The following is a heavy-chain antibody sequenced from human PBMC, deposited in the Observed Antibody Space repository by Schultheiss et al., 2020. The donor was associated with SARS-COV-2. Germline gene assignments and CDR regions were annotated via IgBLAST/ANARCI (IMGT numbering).Heavy chain of an antibody. CDR1: GFTFSSYS. D-gene: IGHD1-26*01. CDR2: ISSSGSTI. J-gene: IGHJ4*02. Sequence: GGSLRLSCAASGFTFSSYSMNWVRQAPGKGLEWVSYISSSGSTIYYADSVKGRFTISRDNAKNSLYLQMNSLRAEDTAVYYCARGEPLVGATTLLDYWGQGTLVTVSS. V-gene: IGHV3-48*04. CDR3: ARGEPLVGATTLLDY.